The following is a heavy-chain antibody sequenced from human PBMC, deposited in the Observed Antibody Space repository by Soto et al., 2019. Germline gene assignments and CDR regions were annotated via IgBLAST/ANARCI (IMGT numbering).Heavy chain of an antibody. V-gene: IGHV4-31*03. D-gene: IGHD4-17*01. CDR1: GGSISSGGYY. Sequence: QVQLQESGPGLVKPSQTLSLTCTVSGGSISSGGYYWSWIRQHPGKGLEWIGYIYYSGSTYYNPSLKSRVTXLVYTXXNQFSLKLSSVTAADTAVYYCARGAYGGNSATFDYWGQGTLVTVSS. J-gene: IGHJ4*02. CDR3: ARGAYGGNSATFDY. CDR2: IYYSGST.